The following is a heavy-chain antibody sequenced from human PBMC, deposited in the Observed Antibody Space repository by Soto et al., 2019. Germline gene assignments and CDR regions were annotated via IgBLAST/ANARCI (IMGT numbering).Heavy chain of an antibody. CDR1: GGSISSSSYY. CDR3: ARHAINSGYED. J-gene: IGHJ4*02. V-gene: IGHV4-39*01. Sequence: PSETLSLTCTVSGGSISSSSYYWGWIRQPPGKGLEWIGSIYYSGSTYYNPSLKSRVTISVDTSKNQFSLKLSSVTAADTAVYYGARHAINSGYEDWGQGTLVPVSS. D-gene: IGHD5-12*01. CDR2: IYYSGST.